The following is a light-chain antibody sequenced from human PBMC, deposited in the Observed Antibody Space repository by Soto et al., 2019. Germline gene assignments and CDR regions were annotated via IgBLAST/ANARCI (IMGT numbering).Light chain of an antibody. J-gene: IGLJ2*01. CDR3: SSYTSSSTVV. CDR2: EVS. Sequence: QSALTQPASVSGSPGQSITISCTGTSSDVGGYNYVSWYQQHPGKAPKLMIYEVSNRPSGFSNRFSGSKSGNTDSLTISGLQAEDEADYYCSSYTSSSTVVFGGGTKVTVL. V-gene: IGLV2-14*01. CDR1: SSDVGGYNY.